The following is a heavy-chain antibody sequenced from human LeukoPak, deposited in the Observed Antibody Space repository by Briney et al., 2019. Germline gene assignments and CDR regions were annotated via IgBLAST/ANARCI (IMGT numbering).Heavy chain of an antibody. CDR1: GGAISSGSYY. Sequence: KPSETLSLTCTVSGGAISSGSYYWSWIRQPAGKGLEWIGRIYTSGITNYNPSLKSRVTISVDTSKNQSSLKLSSVTAADTAVYYCARDRGRGYSSSTSCYTPPNWFDPWGQGTLVTVSS. CDR3: ARDRGRGYSSSTSCYTPPNWFDP. J-gene: IGHJ5*02. CDR2: IYTSGIT. D-gene: IGHD2-2*02. V-gene: IGHV4-61*02.